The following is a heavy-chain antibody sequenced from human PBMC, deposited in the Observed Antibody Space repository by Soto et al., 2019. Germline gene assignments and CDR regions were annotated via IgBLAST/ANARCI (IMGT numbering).Heavy chain of an antibody. CDR3: ARDSPVAGMDV. J-gene: IGHJ6*02. Sequence: QVQLVESGGGVVQPGRSLRLSCAASGFTFSSYAMHWVRQAPGKGLEWVAVISYDGSNKYYADSVKGRFTISRDNSKNTLYLQMNSLRAEDTAVYYCARDSPVAGMDVWGQGTTVTVSS. D-gene: IGHD5-12*01. V-gene: IGHV3-30-3*01. CDR1: GFTFSSYA. CDR2: ISYDGSNK.